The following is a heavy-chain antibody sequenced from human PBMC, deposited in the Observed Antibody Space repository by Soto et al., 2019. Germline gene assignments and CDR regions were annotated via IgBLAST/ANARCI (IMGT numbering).Heavy chain of an antibody. CDR2: ISPYNGNT. CDR3: ARSPPASRYFEWYFDY. Sequence: QVQLVQSGAEVKKPGASVKVSRKASGYTFTNYGITWVRQAPGQGLEWMGWISPYNGNTNYAQNLQGRVTMTTDTSTSTAYMELRSLRSDDTAVYYCARSPPASRYFEWYFDYWGQGTLVTVSS. CDR1: GYTFTNYG. V-gene: IGHV1-18*01. J-gene: IGHJ4*02. D-gene: IGHD3-9*01.